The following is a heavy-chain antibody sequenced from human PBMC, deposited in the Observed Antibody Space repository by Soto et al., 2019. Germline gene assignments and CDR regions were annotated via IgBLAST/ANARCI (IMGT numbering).Heavy chain of an antibody. CDR1: GFTFSDYY. Sequence: PGGSLRLSCAASGFTFSDYYMGWIRQAPGKGLEWVSHINSDGTTTNYADSVKGRFTISRDNGKNTLYLQMNSLRVEDTAVYYCARGLGTTSTVTTGYWGQGTLVTVSS. V-gene: IGHV3-74*01. D-gene: IGHD4-4*01. CDR3: ARGLGTTSTVTTGY. J-gene: IGHJ4*02. CDR2: INSDGTTT.